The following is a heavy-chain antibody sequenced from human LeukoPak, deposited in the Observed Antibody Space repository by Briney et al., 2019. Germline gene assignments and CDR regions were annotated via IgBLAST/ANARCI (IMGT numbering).Heavy chain of an antibody. Sequence: GGSLRLSCAASGFTFSSYAMSWVRQAPGKGLEWVSAISGSGGSAYYADSVKGRFTISRDNSKNTLCLQMNSLRAEDTAVYYCAKEIWPTVTTPGHTHFDYWGQGTLVTVSS. CDR2: ISGSGGSA. CDR3: AKEIWPTVTTPGHTHFDY. CDR1: GFTFSSYA. J-gene: IGHJ4*02. D-gene: IGHD4-17*01. V-gene: IGHV3-23*01.